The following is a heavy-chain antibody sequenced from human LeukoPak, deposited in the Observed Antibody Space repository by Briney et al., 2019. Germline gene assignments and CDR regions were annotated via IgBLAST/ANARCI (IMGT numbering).Heavy chain of an antibody. D-gene: IGHD1-26*01. V-gene: IGHV3-9*01. CDR2: ISWNSGSI. CDR3: AKEEVGTFDY. CDR1: GFTFDDYA. J-gene: IGHJ4*02. Sequence: GRSLRLSCTASGFTFDDYAMHWVRHAPGKGLEWVSGISWNSGSIGYADSVKGRFTISRDNAKNSLYLQMNSLRAEDTALYYCAKEEVGTFDYWGQGTLVTVSS.